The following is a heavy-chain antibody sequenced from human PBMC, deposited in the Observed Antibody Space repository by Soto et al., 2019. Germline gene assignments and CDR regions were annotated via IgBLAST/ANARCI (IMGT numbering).Heavy chain of an antibody. D-gene: IGHD6-19*01. J-gene: IGHJ4*02. CDR1: GYTFTSYG. CDR3: ARDGYPTYSSGWYSSGY. CDR2: ISAYNGNT. Sequence: ASVKVSCKASGYTFTSYGISWVRQDPGQGLEWMGWISAYNGNTNYAQKLQGRVTMTTDTSTSTAYMELRSLRSDDTAVYYCARDGYPTYSSGWYSSGYWGQGTLVTVSS. V-gene: IGHV1-18*01.